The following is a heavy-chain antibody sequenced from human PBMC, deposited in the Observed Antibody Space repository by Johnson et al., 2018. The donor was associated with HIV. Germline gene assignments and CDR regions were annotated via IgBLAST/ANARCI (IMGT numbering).Heavy chain of an antibody. CDR1: GFTFSNAW. D-gene: IGHD1-26*01. J-gene: IGHJ3*02. Sequence: VQLVESGGGLVKPGGSLRLSCAASGFTFSNAWMSWVRQAPGKGLEWVGRIKSKTDGGTTDYAAPVKGRFTIARDDSKNTLYLQMNSLRAEDTAVYYCARGGEGGSYSWAADAFDIWGQGTMLTVSS. CDR3: ARGGEGGSYSWAADAFDI. V-gene: IGHV3-15*01. CDR2: IKSKTDGGTT.